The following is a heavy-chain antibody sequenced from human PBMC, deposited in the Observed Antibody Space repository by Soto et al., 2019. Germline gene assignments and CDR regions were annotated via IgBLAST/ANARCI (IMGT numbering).Heavy chain of an antibody. CDR2: IHPSGGGS. CDR3: ARGGHTAVVTDSFDS. CDR1: GYPFNTYY. Sequence: QVQLVQSGAEVKKPGASVKVSCKSSGYPFNTYYLHWVRQAPGQGLEWMGMIHPSGGGSTYAQKFLGRVTMTMDSSTSTVFMELTSLRSADTAVYYCARGGHTAVVTDSFDSWGQGTLVTVSS. J-gene: IGHJ4*02. V-gene: IGHV1-46*02. D-gene: IGHD2-21*02.